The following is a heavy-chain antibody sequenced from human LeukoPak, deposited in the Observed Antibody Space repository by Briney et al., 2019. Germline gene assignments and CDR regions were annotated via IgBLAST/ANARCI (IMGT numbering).Heavy chain of an antibody. Sequence: PSETLSLTCTVSGDSISSSSYYWAWIRQPPGKGLGWIGSIYYSGSTHYNPSLESRVTMSVDTSKNQPSLKLTSVTAADAAVYYCARQRAYYGSGSYYSGFDYWGQGALITVSS. V-gene: IGHV4-39*01. CDR2: IYYSGST. D-gene: IGHD3-10*01. CDR3: ARQRAYYGSGSYYSGFDY. CDR1: GDSISSSSYY. J-gene: IGHJ4*02.